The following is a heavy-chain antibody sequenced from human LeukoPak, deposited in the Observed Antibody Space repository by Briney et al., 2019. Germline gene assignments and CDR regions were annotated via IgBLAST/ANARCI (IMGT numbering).Heavy chain of an antibody. D-gene: IGHD3-9*01. CDR3: ARGEGDILTGYPHFKNWFDP. CDR1: GGSISSGGYY. J-gene: IGHJ5*02. Sequence: SETLSLTCTVSGGSISSGGYYWSWIRQHPGKGLEWIGYIYYSGSTYYNPSLKSRVTISVDTSKNQFSLKLSSVTAADTAVYYCARGEGDILTGYPHFKNWFDPWGQGTLVTVSS. V-gene: IGHV4-31*03. CDR2: IYYSGST.